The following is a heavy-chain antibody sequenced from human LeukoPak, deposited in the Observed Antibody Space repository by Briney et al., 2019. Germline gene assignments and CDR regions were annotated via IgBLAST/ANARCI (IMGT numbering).Heavy chain of an antibody. J-gene: IGHJ4*02. CDR3: ARAQCIMITFGGVIVFDY. CDR1: GFTFSSYS. CDR2: ISSSSSYI. D-gene: IGHD3-16*02. Sequence: GGSLRLSCAASGFTFSSYSMNWVRQAPGKGLEWVSSISSSSSYIYYADSVKGRFTISRDNAKNSLYLQMNSPRAEDTAVYYCARAQCIMITFGGVIVFDYWGQGTLVTVSS. V-gene: IGHV3-21*01.